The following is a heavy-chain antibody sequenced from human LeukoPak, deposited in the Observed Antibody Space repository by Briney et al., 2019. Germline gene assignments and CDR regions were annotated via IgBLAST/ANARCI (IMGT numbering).Heavy chain of an antibody. CDR3: AGGSGSYFYFDY. D-gene: IGHD1-26*01. CDR2: IYYSGST. V-gene: IGHV4-39*07. Sequence: SETLSLTCTVSGGSISSYYWGWIRQPPGKGLEWIGSIYYSGSTYYNPSLKSRVTISVDTSKNQFSLKLSSVPAADTAVYYCAGGSGSYFYFDYWGQGTLVTVSS. CDR1: GGSISSYY. J-gene: IGHJ4*02.